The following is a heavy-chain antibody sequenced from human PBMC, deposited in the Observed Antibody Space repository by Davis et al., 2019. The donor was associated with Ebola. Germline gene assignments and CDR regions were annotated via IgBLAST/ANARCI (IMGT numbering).Heavy chain of an antibody. CDR3: AIPDCSGANCYSVYIKN. D-gene: IGHD2-15*01. CDR1: GFNFRSYG. CDR2: IWYDGSRK. J-gene: IGHJ4*02. V-gene: IGHV3-33*01. Sequence: PGGSLRLSCAVSGFNFRSYGMHWVRQAPDKGLEWVAVIWYDGSRKYYGDSVKGRFTISRDNSNNLLYLQMNSLRAEDTAVYYCAIPDCSGANCYSVYIKNWGQGTLVTVSS.